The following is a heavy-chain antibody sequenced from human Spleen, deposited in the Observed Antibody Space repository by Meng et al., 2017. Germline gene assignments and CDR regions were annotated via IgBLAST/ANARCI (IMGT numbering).Heavy chain of an antibody. CDR2: IKQDGSDK. V-gene: IGHV3-7*01. J-gene: IGHJ5*02. D-gene: IGHD1-26*01. Sequence: GGSLRLSCAASGFTFSNYWMSWVRQAPGKGLEWVANIKQDGSDKYYVDSVKGRFTISRDNAKNSLYLQMNSLRAEDTAVYYCARDKVVGDTRFDPWGQGTLVTVSS. CDR1: GFTFSNYW. CDR3: ARDKVVGDTRFDP.